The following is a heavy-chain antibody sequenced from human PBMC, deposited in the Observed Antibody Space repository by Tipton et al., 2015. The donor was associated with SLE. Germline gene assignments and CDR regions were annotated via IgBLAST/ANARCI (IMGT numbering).Heavy chain of an antibody. D-gene: IGHD1-1*01. Sequence: TLSLTCTVSGGSISSYYWSWIRQPPGKGLEWIGRIYSRGSTNYNLSLKSRVTISADTSKNQFSLSLSSVTAADATVYYCAREGVRLERPSYYNYMDVWGEGTTVTISS. CDR3: AREGVRLERPSYYNYMDV. CDR1: GGSISSYY. J-gene: IGHJ6*03. V-gene: IGHV4-4*09. CDR2: IYSRGST.